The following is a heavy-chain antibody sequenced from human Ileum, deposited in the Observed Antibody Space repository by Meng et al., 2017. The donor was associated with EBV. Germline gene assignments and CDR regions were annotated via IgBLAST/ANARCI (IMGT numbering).Heavy chain of an antibody. J-gene: IGHJ4*02. CDR3: ARHHHSPTFDY. Sequence: LKHTESGPGLTKPSETLPLPCTVSVGSISSSSYYWAWIRQPPGEGLEWIGSVVYSGTTYYTSSLKSRVSISVDTSKNQFSLKLSSVTAADTAVYYCARHHHSPTFDYWGQGTLVTVSS. D-gene: IGHD1-14*01. CDR2: VVYSGTT. V-gene: IGHV4-39*01. CDR1: VGSISSSSYY.